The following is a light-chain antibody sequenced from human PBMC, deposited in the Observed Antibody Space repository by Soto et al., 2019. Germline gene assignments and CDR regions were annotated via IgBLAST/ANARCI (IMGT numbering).Light chain of an antibody. J-gene: IGLJ2*01. CDR3: QSYDSSLSAL. CDR1: SSNIGAGYD. CDR2: GNS. Sequence: QSVLTQPPSVSGAPGQRVTISCTGSSSNIGAGYDVHWYQQLPGTAPKLLIYGNSNRPSGVPDRFSGSKSGTSASLAITGLQAVDEADYYCQSYDSSLSALFGGGTKLTV. V-gene: IGLV1-40*01.